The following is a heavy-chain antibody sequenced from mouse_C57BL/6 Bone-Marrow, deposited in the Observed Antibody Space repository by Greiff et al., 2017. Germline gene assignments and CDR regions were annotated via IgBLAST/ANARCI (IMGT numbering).Heavy chain of an antibody. D-gene: IGHD1-1*01. CDR2: IRSGGSYT. Sequence: EVQLVESGGDLVKPGGSLKLSCAASGFTFSSYGMPWVRQTPDKRLEWVATIRSGGSYTYYPDSVKRRFTLSRDNAKNTLYLQMSRLKAEDTAMYYGARVYASGPYYFDFWGQGTTLTVSS. CDR3: ARVYASGPYYFDF. V-gene: IGHV5-6*01. CDR1: GFTFSSYG. J-gene: IGHJ2*01.